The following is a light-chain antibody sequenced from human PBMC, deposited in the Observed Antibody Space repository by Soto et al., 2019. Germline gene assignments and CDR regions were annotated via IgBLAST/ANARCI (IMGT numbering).Light chain of an antibody. J-gene: IGLJ1*01. CDR1: SSNIGAGFD. Sequence: QAVVTQPPSVSVAPGQRVTISCTGSSSNIGAGFDVHWYQQLPETAPKLLIYGNINRPSAVPARFSGSKSGTSASLAITGRHAEDEADYYCQSYDSSLSGYVFGTGTKLTVL. CDR3: QSYDSSLSGYV. CDR2: GNI. V-gene: IGLV1-40*01.